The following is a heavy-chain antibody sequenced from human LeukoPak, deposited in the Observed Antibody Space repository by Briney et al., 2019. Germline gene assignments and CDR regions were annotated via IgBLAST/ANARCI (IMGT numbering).Heavy chain of an antibody. CDR2: TYYRSKWYS. J-gene: IGHJ6*03. Sequence: SQTLSLTCAISGDSASRNTAGWNWIRQSPSRGLEWLGRTYYRSKWYSDFAPSVRNRITINPDTSKNQFSLQLNSVTPEDTAVYYCARAPYDGIAVAGRYYYYYMDVWGKGTTVTISS. CDR1: GDSASRNTAG. CDR3: ARAPYDGIAVAGRYYYYYMDV. D-gene: IGHD6-19*01. V-gene: IGHV6-1*01.